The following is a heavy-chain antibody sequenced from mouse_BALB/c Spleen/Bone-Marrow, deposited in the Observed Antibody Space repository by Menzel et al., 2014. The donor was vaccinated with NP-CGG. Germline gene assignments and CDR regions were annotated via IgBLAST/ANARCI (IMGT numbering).Heavy chain of an antibody. CDR2: ILPGSGNT. Sequence: VQLQQSGAELMKPGASVKVSCKATGYTFSSYWIEWVKQRPGHGLEWIGEILPGSGNTNYNEKFKGKATFTADTSSNTAYMQLGSLTSEDSAVYYCARWAFDAWFAYWGQGTLVTVSA. V-gene: IGHV1-9*01. D-gene: IGHD3-1*01. CDR1: GYTFSSYW. CDR3: ARWAFDAWFAY. J-gene: IGHJ3*01.